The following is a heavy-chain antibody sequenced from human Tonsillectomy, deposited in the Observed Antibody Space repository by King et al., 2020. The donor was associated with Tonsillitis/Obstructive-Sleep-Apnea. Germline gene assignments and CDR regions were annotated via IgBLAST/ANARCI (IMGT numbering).Heavy chain of an antibody. D-gene: IGHD3-10*01. Sequence: VQLVESGGGVVQPGRSLRLSCAASGFTFSSYGMHWVRQAPGKGLEWVAVISYDGSNKYYADSVKGRFTISRDNSKNTLYLQMSSLRAEDTAVYYCAKGGVLLWFGENGGFDYWGQGTLVTVSS. CDR3: AKGGVLLWFGENGGFDY. J-gene: IGHJ4*02. V-gene: IGHV3-30*18. CDR1: GFTFSSYG. CDR2: ISYDGSNK.